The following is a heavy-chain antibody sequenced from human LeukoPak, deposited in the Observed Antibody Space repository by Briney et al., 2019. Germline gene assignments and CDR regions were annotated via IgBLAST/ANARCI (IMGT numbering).Heavy chain of an antibody. D-gene: IGHD1-1*01. J-gene: IGHJ4*02. CDR3: ASNPPNTGDFYY. CDR2: MSPNSGDT. V-gene: IGHV1-8*01. CDR1: GYTFTNLD. Sequence: ASVKVSCKTSGYTFTNLDINWLRQAPGQGLEWMGWMSPNSGDTGYAQKFQGRVSMTRDTSISTAYMELSSLRSEDTAVYYCASNPPNTGDFYYWGLGSLVTLSS.